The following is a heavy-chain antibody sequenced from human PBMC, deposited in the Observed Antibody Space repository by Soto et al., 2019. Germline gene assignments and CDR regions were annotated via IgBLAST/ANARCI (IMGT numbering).Heavy chain of an antibody. V-gene: IGHV1-2*02. D-gene: IGHD3-22*01. J-gene: IGHJ6*02. CDR3: ARPASGDSSGYLYGMDV. Sequence: ASVKVSCKASGYTFTGYYMHWVRQAPGQGLEWMGWINPNSGGTNYAQKFQGRVTMTRDTSISTAYMELSRLRSDDTAVYYCARPASGDSSGYLYGMDVWGQGNTVTVSS. CDR1: GYTFTGYY. CDR2: INPNSGGT.